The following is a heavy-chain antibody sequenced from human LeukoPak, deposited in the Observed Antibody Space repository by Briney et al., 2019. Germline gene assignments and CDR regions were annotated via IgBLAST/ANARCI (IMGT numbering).Heavy chain of an antibody. J-gene: IGHJ3*02. CDR3: ARELRFHSSPAAYCGGHCYLFDI. D-gene: IGHD2-21*02. CDR2: INPSGGST. CDR1: GYTFTSYY. Sequence: ASVKVSCKASGYTFTSYYMHWVRQAPGQGLEWMGIINPSGGSTSYAQKFQGRVTMTRDTSTSTVYMELSSLRSEDTAVYYCARELRFHSSPAAYCGGHCYLFDIWGPGTMVTVSS. V-gene: IGHV1-46*01.